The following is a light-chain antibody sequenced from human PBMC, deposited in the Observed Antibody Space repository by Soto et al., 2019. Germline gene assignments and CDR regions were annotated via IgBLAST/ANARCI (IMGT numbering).Light chain of an antibody. CDR3: QQYYSAPWT. V-gene: IGKV4-1*01. J-gene: IGKJ1*01. CDR1: QSVLYSSNNKNC. Sequence: DIVMTQSPDSLAVSLGERATINCKSSQSVLYSSNNKNCLAWYQQKPRQPPKLLIYWASTRESGVPDRFSGSGSGTDFTLTISSLQAEDVAVYYCQQYYSAPWTFGQGTKVEIK. CDR2: WAS.